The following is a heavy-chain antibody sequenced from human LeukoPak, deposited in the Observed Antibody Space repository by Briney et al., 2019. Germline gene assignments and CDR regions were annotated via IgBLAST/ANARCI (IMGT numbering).Heavy chain of an antibody. CDR3: AHSDP. V-gene: IGHV3-30*03. Sequence: PGRSLRLSCAASGFTFSSYGMHWVRQAPGKGLEWVAVISYDGSNKYYADSVKGRFTISRDNSKNTLYLQMNSLRAEDTAVYYCAHSDPWGQGTLVTVSS. J-gene: IGHJ5*02. CDR2: ISYDGSNK. CDR1: GFTFSSYG.